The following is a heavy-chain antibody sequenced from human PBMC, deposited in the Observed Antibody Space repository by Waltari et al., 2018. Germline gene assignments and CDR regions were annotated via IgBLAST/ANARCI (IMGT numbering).Heavy chain of an antibody. CDR3: ARDAGYYDPPLGY. CDR2: ISHDGSNK. V-gene: IGHV3-30*01. J-gene: IGHJ4*02. Sequence: QVQLVESGGGVVQPGRSLRLSCAASGFTFSSYAMHWVRQATGKGLGWVAVISHDGSNKYYADSGKGRFTISRDNSKNTLYLQMNSLRAEDTAVYYCARDAGYYDPPLGYWGQGTLVTVSS. D-gene: IGHD3-22*01. CDR1: GFTFSSYA.